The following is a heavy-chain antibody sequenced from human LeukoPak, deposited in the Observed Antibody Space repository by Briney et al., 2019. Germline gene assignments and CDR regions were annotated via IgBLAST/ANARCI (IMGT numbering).Heavy chain of an antibody. Sequence: GGSLRLSCAASGFTFSSYAMSWVRQAPGKGLEWVAFIRYDGSNKYYADSVKGRFTISRDNSKNTLYLQMNSLRAEDTAVYYCAKGGAVYAKLVDYWGQGTLVTVSS. J-gene: IGHJ4*02. CDR1: GFTFSSYA. CDR2: IRYDGSNK. D-gene: IGHD2-8*01. CDR3: AKGGAVYAKLVDY. V-gene: IGHV3-30*02.